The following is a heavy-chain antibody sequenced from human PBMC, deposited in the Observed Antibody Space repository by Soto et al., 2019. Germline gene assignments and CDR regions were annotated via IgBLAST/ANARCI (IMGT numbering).Heavy chain of an antibody. V-gene: IGHV4-34*01. CDR1: GGSFSGYY. D-gene: IGHD3-3*01. J-gene: IGHJ3*02. Sequence: KPSETLSLTCAVYGGSFSGYYWSWIRQPPGKGLEWIGEINHSGSTNYNPSLKSRVTISVDTSKNQFSLKLSSVTAADTAVYYCARGYYDFWSGYSPGAFDIWGQGTMVTVSS. CDR2: INHSGST. CDR3: ARGYYDFWSGYSPGAFDI.